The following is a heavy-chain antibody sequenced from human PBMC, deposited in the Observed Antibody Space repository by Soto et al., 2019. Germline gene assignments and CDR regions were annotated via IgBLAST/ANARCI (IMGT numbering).Heavy chain of an antibody. D-gene: IGHD2-8*01. CDR3: ARSMETNYFYCMDV. CDR2: IIPMFGKA. CDR1: GGTFRSYA. J-gene: IGHJ6*02. Sequence: QVQLVQSGAEVREPGSSVKVSCEASGGTFRSYAINWVRQAPGQGLEWMGGIIPMFGKANYAEKFLGRVTITADEATRTDYMEVSSLKSEDTAVYYCARSMETNYFYCMDVWGLGTTVTVSS. V-gene: IGHV1-69*01.